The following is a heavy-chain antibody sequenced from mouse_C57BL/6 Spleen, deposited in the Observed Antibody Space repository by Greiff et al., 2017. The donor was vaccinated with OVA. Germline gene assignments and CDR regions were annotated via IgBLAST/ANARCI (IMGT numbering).Heavy chain of an antibody. Sequence: QVQVMESGAELVKPGASVKISCKASGYAFSSYWMNWVKQRPGKGLEWIGQIYPGDGDTNYNGKFKGKATLTADTSSSTAYMQLSSLTSEASAVYFYDRGVGVGGGFAYWGQGTMVTVSA. CDR3: DRGVGVGGGFAY. CDR2: IYPGDGDT. J-gene: IGHJ3*01. V-gene: IGHV1-80*01. CDR1: GYAFSSYW. D-gene: IGHD1-1*02.